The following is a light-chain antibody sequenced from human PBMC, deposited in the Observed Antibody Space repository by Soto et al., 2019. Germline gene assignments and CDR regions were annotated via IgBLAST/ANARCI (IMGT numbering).Light chain of an antibody. CDR2: EVS. J-gene: IGLJ2*01. V-gene: IGLV2-14*01. CDR1: SSDVGGYNY. CDR3: NSYTHNTTLV. Sequence: QSALTQPASVSGSPGQSITISCTGTSSDVGGYNYVSWYQQHPGKAPKLMIYEVSNRPSGVSNRFSGSKSGNTASLTISRLLPEDEADYYCNSYTHNTTLVFGGGTKLTVL.